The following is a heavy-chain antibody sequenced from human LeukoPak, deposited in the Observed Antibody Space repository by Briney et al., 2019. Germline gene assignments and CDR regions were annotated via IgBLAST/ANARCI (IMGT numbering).Heavy chain of an antibody. CDR1: GGTISSYY. V-gene: IGHV4-59*08. J-gene: IGHJ1*01. CDR2: IYFSGST. D-gene: IGHD3-22*01. Sequence: PSETLSCTCTVSGGTISSYYWSWIRQPPGKGLEWIGYIYFSGSTNYNPSLKSRVTISVDTSKNHFSLKLSSVTAADTAVYYCASIEYAGSGYKYFQHWGQGTLVTVSS. CDR3: ASIEYAGSGYKYFQH.